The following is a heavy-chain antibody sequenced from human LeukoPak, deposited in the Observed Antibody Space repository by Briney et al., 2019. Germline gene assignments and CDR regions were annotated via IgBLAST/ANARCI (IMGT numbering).Heavy chain of an antibody. J-gene: IGHJ4*02. V-gene: IGHV1-2*02. Sequence: ASVKVSCKASGYTFTDHYMHWVRQAPGQGPEWMGWIKPNSGGTSYTQKFQGRVTMTRDTSISTAYMELSRLRSDDTAVYYCARDGHDSSGYYEDYWGQGTLVTVSS. CDR2: IKPNSGGT. D-gene: IGHD3-22*01. CDR3: ARDGHDSSGYYEDY. CDR1: GYTFTDHY.